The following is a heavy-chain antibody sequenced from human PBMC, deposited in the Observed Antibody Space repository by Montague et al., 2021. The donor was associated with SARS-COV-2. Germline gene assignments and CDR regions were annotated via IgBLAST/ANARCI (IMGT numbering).Heavy chain of an antibody. D-gene: IGHD3-16*01. Sequence: VSDRAIRDTDYFWGWIRQPPGKGLEWIGSIYYSGTTYHNPSLKSRVTISVDTSKNQFSLKLSSVTAADTAVYFCARHRDNLGSLNWFAPWGQGTLVTVSS. CDR3: ARHRDNLGSLNWFAP. CDR2: IYYSGTT. J-gene: IGHJ5*02. V-gene: IGHV4-39*01. CDR1: DRAIRDTDYF.